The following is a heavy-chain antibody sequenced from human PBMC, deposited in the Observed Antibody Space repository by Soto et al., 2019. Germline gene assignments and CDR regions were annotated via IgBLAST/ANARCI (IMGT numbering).Heavy chain of an antibody. CDR1: GGSMRNYY. CDR3: ARRASEDGLDV. V-gene: IGHV4-59*08. J-gene: IGHJ6*02. Sequence: QVQLQESGPGLVKPSETLFLTCTVSGGSMRNYYWTWIRQPPGKGLEWIGYIYHSGFTNYNPSLKSRVTISVDTSKNQFSLNLSSVTAADTAVYYGARRASEDGLDVWGQGTTVTVSS. CDR2: IYHSGFT.